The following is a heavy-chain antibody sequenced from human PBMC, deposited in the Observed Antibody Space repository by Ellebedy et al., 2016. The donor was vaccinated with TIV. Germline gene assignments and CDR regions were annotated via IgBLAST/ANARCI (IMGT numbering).Heavy chain of an antibody. CDR3: ARDRHNWNYYYYGMDV. V-gene: IGHV4-59*12. D-gene: IGHD1-1*01. CDR2: IYYSGST. J-gene: IGHJ6*02. CDR1: GGSISSYY. Sequence: GSLRLSCTVSGGSISSYYWSWIRQPPGKGLEWIGYIYYSGSTNYNPSLKSRVTISVDTSKNQFSLKLSSVTAADTAVYYCARDRHNWNYYYYGMDVWGQGTTVTVSS.